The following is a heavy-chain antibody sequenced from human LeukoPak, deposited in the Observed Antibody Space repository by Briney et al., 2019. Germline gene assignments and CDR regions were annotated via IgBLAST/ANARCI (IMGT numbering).Heavy chain of an antibody. Sequence: GGSLRLSCAASGFTLDNYNFNWVRQAPGKGLEWVANINQDGSEKYYVDSVKGRFTISRDNAKNSLSLQVNGLSAEDTAVYYCARSRSGYYEDYWGQGTLVTVSS. D-gene: IGHD3-22*01. J-gene: IGHJ4*02. V-gene: IGHV3-7*01. CDR2: INQDGSEK. CDR3: ARSRSGYYEDY. CDR1: GFTLDNYN.